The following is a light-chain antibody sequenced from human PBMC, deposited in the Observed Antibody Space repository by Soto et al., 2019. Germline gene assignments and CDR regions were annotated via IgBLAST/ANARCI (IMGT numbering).Light chain of an antibody. CDR2: GNS. CDR3: QSYDSSLSVAV. V-gene: IGLV1-40*01. J-gene: IGLJ3*02. Sequence: QSVLTQPPSVSGAPGQRVTISCTGSSSNIGAGYDVHWYQQLPGTAPKLLIYGNSNRPSGVPDRFSGSKSGTSASLAITGHQAEDEADYYFQSYDSSLSVAVFGGGTKLTVL. CDR1: SSNIGAGYD.